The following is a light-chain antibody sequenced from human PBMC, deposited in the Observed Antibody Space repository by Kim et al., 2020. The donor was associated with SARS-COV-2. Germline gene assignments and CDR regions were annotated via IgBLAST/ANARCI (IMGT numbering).Light chain of an antibody. V-gene: IGLV3-1*01. Sequence: SYELTQPPSVSVSPGQTASITCSGDKLGDKYACWYQQKPGQSPVLVIYQDSKRPSGIPELFSGSNSGNTATLTISGTQAMDEADYYCQAWDSSTANYVFG. CDR3: QAWDSSTANYV. CDR1: KLGDKY. CDR2: QDS. J-gene: IGLJ1*01.